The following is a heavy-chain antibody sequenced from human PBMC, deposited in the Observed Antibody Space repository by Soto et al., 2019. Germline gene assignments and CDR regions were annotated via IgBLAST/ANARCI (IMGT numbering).Heavy chain of an antibody. D-gene: IGHD6-13*01. CDR1: GFTFSSYA. CDR3: ARDLGIAPDSNWFDP. CDR2: ISGSGGST. Sequence: GGSLRLSCAASGFTFSSYAMSWVRQAPGKGLEWVSAISGSGGSTYYADSVKGRFTISRDNSKNTLYLQMNSLRAEDTAVYYCARDLGIAPDSNWFDPWGQGTLVTVSS. V-gene: IGHV3-23*01. J-gene: IGHJ5*02.